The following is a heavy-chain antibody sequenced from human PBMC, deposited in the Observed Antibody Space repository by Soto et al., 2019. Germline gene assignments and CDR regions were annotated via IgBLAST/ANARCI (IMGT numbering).Heavy chain of an antibody. J-gene: IGHJ5*02. V-gene: IGHV4-39*01. Sequence: QLRLQESGLELVKPSETLSLTCTVSGGSISSSSYYWGWIRQPPGKGLEWIGSIYYSGSTYYNPSLKSRVTISVDTSKNQFSLKLSSVTAADTAVYYCARRLTGNCSSGSCYWFDPWCQGTLVTVSS. CDR2: IYYSGST. CDR3: ARRLTGNCSSGSCYWFDP. D-gene: IGHD2-15*01. CDR1: GGSISSSSYY.